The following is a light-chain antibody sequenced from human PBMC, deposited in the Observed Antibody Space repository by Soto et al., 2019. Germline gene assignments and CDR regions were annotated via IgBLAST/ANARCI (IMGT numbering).Light chain of an antibody. CDR1: ALPKQY. V-gene: IGLV3-25*03. CDR2: KDS. J-gene: IGLJ1*01. Sequence: SYEPTQPPSVSVSPGQTARSTCSGDALPKQYAYWYQQKPGQAPVLVIYKDSERPSGIPERFSGSSSGTTVTLTISGVQAEDEADYYCQSADSSGTYVFGTETKLTVL. CDR3: QSADSSGTYV.